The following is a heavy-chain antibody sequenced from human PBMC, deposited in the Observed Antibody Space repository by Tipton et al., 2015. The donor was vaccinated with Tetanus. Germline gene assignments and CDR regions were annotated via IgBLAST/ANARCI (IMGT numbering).Heavy chain of an antibody. V-gene: IGHV4-61*08. CDR3: ARANYEFPNKGPFDF. CDR2: ISPSGRS. J-gene: IGHJ4*02. CDR1: GGSIRSGDHQ. Sequence: SLTCSVSGGSIRSGDHQWNWIRQPPGKGLEWLAYISPSGRSNSNYSLKSRITITQDKSKNQFSLKLTSVTAADTAVYYCARANYEFPNKGPFDFWGQGLLVTVSS. D-gene: IGHD3-3*01.